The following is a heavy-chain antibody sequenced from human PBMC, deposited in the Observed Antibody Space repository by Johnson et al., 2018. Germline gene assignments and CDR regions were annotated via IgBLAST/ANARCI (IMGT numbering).Heavy chain of an antibody. Sequence: QMVQSGGGLVQPGGSLRLSCSASGFIFSSYWINWVRQAPGKGLEWVGKINQGGNEKYYVDSVKGRFTISRDNAKNSLYLQMNSRRVEDTAVYYCARGHFGDYGPYFYYGMDSWGQGTTVIVSS. CDR3: ARGHFGDYGPYFYYGMDS. CDR2: INQGGNEK. D-gene: IGHD4-17*01. V-gene: IGHV3-7*01. J-gene: IGHJ6*01. CDR1: GFIFSSYW.